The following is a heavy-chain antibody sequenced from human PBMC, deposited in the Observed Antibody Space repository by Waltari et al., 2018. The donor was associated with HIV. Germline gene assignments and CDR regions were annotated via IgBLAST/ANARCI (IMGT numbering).Heavy chain of an antibody. CDR1: GFIFGHHS. J-gene: IGHJ2*01. Sequence: EVQLLESGGRLVQPGGSLRLSCAASGFIFGHHSMSWVRQAPGKGLEWVAAITESGDRTFHADSVKGRFTISRDNSNNMLYLQMNTLRVEDTAVYYCAKDPEVWGRGTLVTVSS. V-gene: IGHV3-23*01. CDR2: ITESGDRT. CDR3: AKDPEV.